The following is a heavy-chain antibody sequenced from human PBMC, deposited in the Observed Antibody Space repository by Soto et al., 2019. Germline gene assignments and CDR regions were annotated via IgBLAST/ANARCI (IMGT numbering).Heavy chain of an antibody. Sequence: PGGSLRLSCAASGFTFDDYAMHWVRQAPGKGLEWVSGISWNSGSIGYADSVKGRFTISGDNAKNSLYLQMNSLRAEDTALYYCAKGRGGSSSSFDYWGQGTLVTVSS. J-gene: IGHJ4*02. V-gene: IGHV3-9*01. D-gene: IGHD6-6*01. CDR1: GFTFDDYA. CDR3: AKGRGGSSSSFDY. CDR2: ISWNSGSI.